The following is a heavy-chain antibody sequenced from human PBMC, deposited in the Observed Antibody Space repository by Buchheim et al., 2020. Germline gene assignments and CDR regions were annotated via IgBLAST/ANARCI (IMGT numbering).Heavy chain of an antibody. V-gene: IGHV4-59*01. CDR3: ARGRRDGIDY. CDR2: IYYSGST. Sequence: QVQLQESGPGLVKPSETLSLTCTVSGGSISSYYWSWIRQPPGKGLEWIGYIYYSGSTNYNPSLKSRVPISVETSKNQFPLKLSSVTAADTAVYYCARGRRDGIDYWGQGTL. J-gene: IGHJ4*02. CDR1: GGSISSYY. D-gene: IGHD5-24*01.